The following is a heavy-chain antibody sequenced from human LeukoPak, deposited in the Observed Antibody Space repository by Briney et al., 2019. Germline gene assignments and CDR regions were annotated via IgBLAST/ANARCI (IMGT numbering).Heavy chain of an antibody. Sequence: ASVKVSCKASGYTFTGYYMHWVRQAPGQGLEWMGWIKPNSGGTNYAQKFQGRVTMTRDTSISTAYIELSRLRSDDTAVYYCARDRRYYDSSGSFDYWGQGTLVTVSS. CDR1: GYTFTGYY. J-gene: IGHJ4*02. CDR2: IKPNSGGT. V-gene: IGHV1-2*02. CDR3: ARDRRYYDSSGSFDY. D-gene: IGHD3-22*01.